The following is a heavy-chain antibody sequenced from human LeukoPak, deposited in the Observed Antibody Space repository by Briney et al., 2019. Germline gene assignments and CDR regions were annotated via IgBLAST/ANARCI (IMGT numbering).Heavy chain of an antibody. Sequence: ASVKVSCKASGYTFTSYDINWVRQATGQGLEWMGWMNPNSGNTGYAQKFQGRVTITRNTSISTAYMELSSLRSEDTAVYYCAKSSCSGGSCYLSYYYYYYMDVWGKGTTVTVSS. CDR3: AKSSCSGGSCYLSYYYYYYMDV. CDR2: MNPNSGNT. D-gene: IGHD2-15*01. CDR1: GYTFTSYD. J-gene: IGHJ6*03. V-gene: IGHV1-8*03.